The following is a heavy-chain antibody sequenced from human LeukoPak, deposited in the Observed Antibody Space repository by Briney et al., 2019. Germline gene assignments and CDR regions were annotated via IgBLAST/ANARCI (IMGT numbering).Heavy chain of an antibody. D-gene: IGHD2-21*02. Sequence: ASVKVSCKASGYTFTSYYMHWVRQAPGQGLEWMGIINPSGGSTSYAQKFQGRVTMTRDMSTSTVYMELSSLRSEDTAAYCCARGRVTAIFDYWGQGTLVTVSS. CDR3: ARGRVTAIFDY. J-gene: IGHJ4*02. CDR1: GYTFTSYY. CDR2: INPSGGST. V-gene: IGHV1-46*01.